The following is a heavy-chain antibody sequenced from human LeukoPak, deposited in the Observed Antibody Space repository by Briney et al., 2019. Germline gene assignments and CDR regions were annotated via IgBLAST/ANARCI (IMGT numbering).Heavy chain of an antibody. CDR2: INSDGSWT. D-gene: IGHD1-26*01. V-gene: IGHV3-74*01. Sequence: GGSLRLSCAASGNYWMHWVRQAPGKGLVWVSHINSDGSWTSYADSVKGRFTISKDNAKNTVYLQMNNLRAEDTAVYYCARDRHSGNYYLDFWGQGTLVTVSS. CDR1: GNYW. J-gene: IGHJ4*02. CDR3: ARDRHSGNYYLDF.